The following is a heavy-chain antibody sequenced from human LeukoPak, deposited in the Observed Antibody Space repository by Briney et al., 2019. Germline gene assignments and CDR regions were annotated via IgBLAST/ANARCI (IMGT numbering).Heavy chain of an antibody. V-gene: IGHV4-59*08. J-gene: IGHJ4*02. CDR3: ARASVRFGEFRYFDY. D-gene: IGHD3-10*01. Sequence: SETLSLTCTVSGGSISSYYWSWIRQPPGKGLEWIGYIYYSGSTNYNPSLKSRVTISVDTSKNQFSLKLSSVTAADTAVYYCARASVRFGEFRYFDYWGQGTLVTVSS. CDR1: GGSISSYY. CDR2: IYYSGST.